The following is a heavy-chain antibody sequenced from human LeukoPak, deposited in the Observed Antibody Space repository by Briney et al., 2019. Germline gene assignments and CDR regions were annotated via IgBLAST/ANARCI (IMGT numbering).Heavy chain of an antibody. CDR1: GYTLTELS. Sequence: SCKVSGYTLTELSMHWVRQAPGKGLEYVSTISDNGGNTNYADSVKGRFTISRDNSKNTLYLQMSSLRPEDTAVYYCVKAAGSWYGYFDYWGQGTLVTVSS. CDR3: VKAAGSWYGYFDY. D-gene: IGHD6-13*01. J-gene: IGHJ4*02. V-gene: IGHV3-64D*06. CDR2: ISDNGGNT.